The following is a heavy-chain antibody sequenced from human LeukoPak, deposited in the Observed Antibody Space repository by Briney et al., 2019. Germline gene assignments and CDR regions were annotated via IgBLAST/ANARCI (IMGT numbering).Heavy chain of an antibody. V-gene: IGHV4-59*01. D-gene: IGHD3-10*01. Sequence: ASETLSLTCTVSGGSISTYYWSWIRQPPGKGLEWIGYIYYRGSANYNPSLKSRLTISVDTSKNQLSLKLTSVTAADTAMYYCARAGDYYSSGSYLGFWGQGTLVPVSS. CDR2: IYYRGSA. CDR3: ARAGDYYSSGSYLGF. J-gene: IGHJ4*02. CDR1: GGSISTYY.